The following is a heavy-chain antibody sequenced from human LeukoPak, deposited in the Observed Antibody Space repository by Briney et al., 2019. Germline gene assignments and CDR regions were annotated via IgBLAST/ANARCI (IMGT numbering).Heavy chain of an antibody. CDR2: ISYDGSNK. J-gene: IGHJ4*02. Sequence: GGSLRLSCAASGFTFSSYGMHWVRQAPGKGLEWVAVISYDGSNKYYADSVKGRFTISRDNSKNTLYLQMNSLRAEDTAVYYCAKDPNCSSTSCNDYWGQGTLVTVSS. D-gene: IGHD2-2*01. CDR3: AKDPNCSSTSCNDY. V-gene: IGHV3-30*18. CDR1: GFTFSSYG.